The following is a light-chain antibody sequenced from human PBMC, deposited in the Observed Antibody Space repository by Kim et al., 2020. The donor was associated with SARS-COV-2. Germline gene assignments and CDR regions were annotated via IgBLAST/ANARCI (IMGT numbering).Light chain of an antibody. Sequence: ASVGDRVTISCRASQGIKKWLAWDQQKPEKAPKLLIYAASNLQSGVPSRFSGSGSGTDFTLTIDSLQPEDFATYYCQQANIVPLAFGGGTTVDIK. CDR1: QGIKKW. CDR3: QQANIVPLA. V-gene: IGKV1D-12*01. CDR2: AAS. J-gene: IGKJ4*01.